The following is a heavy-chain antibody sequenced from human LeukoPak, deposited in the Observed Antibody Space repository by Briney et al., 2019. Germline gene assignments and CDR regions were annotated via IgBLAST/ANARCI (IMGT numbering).Heavy chain of an antibody. V-gene: IGHV3-23*01. Sequence: GGSLRLSCAVSGFTFSSFAMSWVRQAPGKGLEWVSAISSSGGGTFYADSVRGPFTISRDNSKNTLYLQMNSLRVEDTAVYYCARAPPGLNWFDPWGQGTLVTVSS. CDR2: ISSSGGGT. CDR3: ARAPPGLNWFDP. CDR1: GFTFSSFA. J-gene: IGHJ5*02.